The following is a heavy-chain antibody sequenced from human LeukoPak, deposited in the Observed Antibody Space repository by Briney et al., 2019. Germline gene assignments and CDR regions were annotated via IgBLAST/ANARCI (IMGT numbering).Heavy chain of an antibody. J-gene: IGHJ3*02. CDR2: IYHSGST. V-gene: IGHV4-38-2*01. CDR1: GYSISSGYY. D-gene: IGHD3-9*01. CDR3: ARTKHYDILTGLDAFDI. Sequence: SETLSLTCAVSGYSISSGYYWGWIRQPPGKGLEWIGSIYHSGSTYYNPSLKSRVTISVDTSKNQFSLKPSSVTAADTAVYYCARTKHYDILTGLDAFDIWGQGTMVTVSP.